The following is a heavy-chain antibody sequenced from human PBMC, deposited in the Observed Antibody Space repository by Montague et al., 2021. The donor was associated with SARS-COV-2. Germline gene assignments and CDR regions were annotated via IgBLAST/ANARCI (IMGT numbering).Heavy chain of an antibody. D-gene: IGHD7-27*01. Sequence: SLRLSCEASVFTFGSYWMSLVRQAPGKGLEWVANIKQDESEKSYVYSVKGRFTISRDNAKNSLYLQMHSLRAEDTAVYYWATDQNWAFDCWGQGALVTVSS. J-gene: IGHJ4*02. V-gene: IGHV3-7*01. CDR1: VFTFGSYW. CDR3: ATDQNWAFDC. CDR2: IKQDESEK.